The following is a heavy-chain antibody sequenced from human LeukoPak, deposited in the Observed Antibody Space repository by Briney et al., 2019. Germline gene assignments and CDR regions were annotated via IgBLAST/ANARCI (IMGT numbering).Heavy chain of an antibody. D-gene: IGHD5-24*01. J-gene: IGHJ4*02. CDR1: GGSISSGGYY. V-gene: IGHV4-31*03. CDR2: IYYSGNT. CDR3: ARILDGYTDY. Sequence: SETLSLTCTVSGGSISSGGYYWSWIRQHPGKGLEWIGYIYYSGNTYYNPSLKSRVTISVDTSKNQFSLKLSSVTAADTAVYYCARILDGYTDYWGQGTLVTVSS.